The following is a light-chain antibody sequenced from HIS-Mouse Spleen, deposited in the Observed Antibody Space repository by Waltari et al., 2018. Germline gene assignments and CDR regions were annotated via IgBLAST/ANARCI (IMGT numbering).Light chain of an antibody. J-gene: IGLJ1*01. Sequence: QSALTQPASVSGSPGQSITISCTGTSSDVGSYNLVSWYQKHPGKAPKLMIDEGSKRPSGVSNRFSGSKSGNTASLTISGLQAEDEADYYCCSYAGSSTYVFGTGTKVTVL. CDR3: CSYAGSSTYV. CDR1: SSDVGSYNL. CDR2: EGS. V-gene: IGLV2-23*01.